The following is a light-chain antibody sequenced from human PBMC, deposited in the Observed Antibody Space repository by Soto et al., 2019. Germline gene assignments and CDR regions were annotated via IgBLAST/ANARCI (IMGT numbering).Light chain of an antibody. Sequence: NQLTQSPSTLSASVGDTVTITFRASQTIIRWLAWYQQKPGKAPRLLIYTASTLESGVPSMFSASGSGTEFTLTISSLHPDDFATYYCQEYNNYWTFGQGTKVDIK. CDR1: QTIIRW. CDR2: TAS. CDR3: QEYNNYWT. V-gene: IGKV1-5*01. J-gene: IGKJ1*01.